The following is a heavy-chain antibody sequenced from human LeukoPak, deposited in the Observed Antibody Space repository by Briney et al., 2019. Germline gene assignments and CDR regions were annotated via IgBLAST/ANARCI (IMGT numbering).Heavy chain of an antibody. J-gene: IGHJ4*02. CDR1: GNYW. Sequence: GGSLRLSCAASGNYWMHWVRQAPGKGLVWVSHVNSDGSWTTYADSMKGRFTISKDNAKNTVYLQMNNLRAEDTAVYYCVSFYETYWGRGTLVTVSS. D-gene: IGHD2-2*01. CDR2: VNSDGSWT. V-gene: IGHV3-74*01. CDR3: VSFYETY.